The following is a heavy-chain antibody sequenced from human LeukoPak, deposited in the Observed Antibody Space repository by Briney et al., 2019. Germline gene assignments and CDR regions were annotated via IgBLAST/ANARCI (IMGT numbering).Heavy chain of an antibody. CDR1: GYTFTSYG. CDR2: ISAYNGNT. D-gene: IGHD5-12*01. J-gene: IGHJ4*02. V-gene: IGHV1-18*01. Sequence: ASVKVSCKASGYTFTSYGISWVRQAPGQGLEWMGWISAYNGNTNYAQKLQGRVTMTTDTSTSTAYMELRSLRSDDTAVYYCASVAGYSGYDPYFDYWGQGTLVTVSS. CDR3: ASVAGYSGYDPYFDY.